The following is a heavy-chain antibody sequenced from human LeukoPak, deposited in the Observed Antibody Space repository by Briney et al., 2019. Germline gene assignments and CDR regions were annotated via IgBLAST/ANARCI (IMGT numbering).Heavy chain of an antibody. J-gene: IGHJ3*02. V-gene: IGHV4-34*01. D-gene: IGHD5-18*01. CDR3: AREGYAFDI. Sequence: SETLSLTCAVYGGSFSGYYWSWIRQPPGKGLEWIGEINHSGSTNYNPSLKSRVTISVDTSKNQFSLKLSSVTAADTAVYYCAREGYAFDIWGQGTMVTVSS. CDR2: INHSGST. CDR1: GGSFSGYY.